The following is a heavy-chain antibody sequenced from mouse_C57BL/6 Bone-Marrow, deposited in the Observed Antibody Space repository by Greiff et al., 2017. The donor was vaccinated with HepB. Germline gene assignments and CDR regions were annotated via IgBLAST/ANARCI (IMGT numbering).Heavy chain of an antibody. CDR1: GYSFTSYC. Sequence: QVQLQQPGAELVKPGASVKLSCKASGYSFTSYCMHSVKQRTGQGLEWIGMIHPNSGSTNYNEKFKSKATLTVDKSSSTAYMQLSSLTSEDSSVYSCARACESNYVAWFAYWGQGTLVTVST. V-gene: IGHV1-64*01. J-gene: IGHJ3*01. D-gene: IGHD2-5*01. CDR3: ARACESNYVAWFAY. CDR2: IHPNSGST.